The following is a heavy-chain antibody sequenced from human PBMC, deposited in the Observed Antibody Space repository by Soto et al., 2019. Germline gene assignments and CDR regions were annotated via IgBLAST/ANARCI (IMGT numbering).Heavy chain of an antibody. V-gene: IGHV3-23*01. D-gene: IGHD3-9*01. CDR3: AKDLSSYYDILTGYYTFDY. J-gene: IGHJ4*02. Sequence: PGGSLRLSCAASGFTFSSYAMSWVRQAPGKGLEWVSAISGSGGSTYYADSVKGRFTISRDNSKNTLYLQMNSLRAEDTAVYYCAKDLSSYYDILTGYYTFDYWGQGTLVTVSS. CDR2: ISGSGGST. CDR1: GFTFSSYA.